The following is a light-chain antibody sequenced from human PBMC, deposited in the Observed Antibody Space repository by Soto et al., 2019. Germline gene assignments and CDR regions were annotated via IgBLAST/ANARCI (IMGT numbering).Light chain of an antibody. CDR1: QSVSSSY. CDR3: QQYGSSPST. J-gene: IGKJ5*01. Sequence: IVLTQSPVTLSLSPGERATLSCRASQSVSSSYLAWYQQKPGQAPRLLMYGASSRATGIPDRFSGSVSGTDATLTIIRLQPEDGAVYDGQQYGSSPSTFGQGTRLEIK. CDR2: GAS. V-gene: IGKV3-20*01.